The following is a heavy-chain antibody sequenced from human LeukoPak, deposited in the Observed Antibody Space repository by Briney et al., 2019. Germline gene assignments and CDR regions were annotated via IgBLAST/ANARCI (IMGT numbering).Heavy chain of an antibody. V-gene: IGHV3-30*02. Sequence: GGSLRLSCAASGFTFSSYGMHWVRQAPGKGLEWVAFIRYDGSNKYYADSVKGRFTISRDNSKNTLYLQMNSLRAEDTAVYYCAADLAAHDAFDIWGQGTMVTVSS. D-gene: IGHD3/OR15-3a*01. J-gene: IGHJ3*02. CDR1: GFTFSSYG. CDR2: IRYDGSNK. CDR3: AADLAAHDAFDI.